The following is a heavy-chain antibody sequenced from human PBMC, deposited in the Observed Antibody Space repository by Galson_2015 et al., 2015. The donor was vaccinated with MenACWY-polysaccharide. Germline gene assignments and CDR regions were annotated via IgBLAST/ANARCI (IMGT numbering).Heavy chain of an antibody. CDR2: IYSSGTT. J-gene: IGHJ1*01. V-gene: IGHV4-31*03. CDR1: GDSISNGGYY. Sequence: TLSLTCTVSGDSISNGGYYWGWIRQHPGKGLQWIGSIYSSGTTYYNPSVKSRITISVGTSTNQFSLNLNSVTAADTAVYYCARGRTQATSSGFGFWGQGTLVTVSS. D-gene: IGHD3-22*01. CDR3: ARGRTQATSSGFGF.